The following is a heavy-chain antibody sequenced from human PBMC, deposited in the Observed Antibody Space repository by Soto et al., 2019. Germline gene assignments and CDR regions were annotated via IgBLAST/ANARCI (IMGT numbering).Heavy chain of an antibody. CDR3: AREQYEFGDLYYVDY. V-gene: IGHV1-18*04. Sequence: QGQLVQSGGEVKRPGASVKVSCKASGYDFERFPISWVRQARGQGLEWMGLISPYSGSRYYAEKFQCRVTMTTDTSTSTAYMELRSLTSDDTAVYFCAREQYEFGDLYYVDYWGQGTLVTVSS. CDR1: GYDFERFP. J-gene: IGHJ4*02. D-gene: IGHD4-17*01. CDR2: ISPYSGSR.